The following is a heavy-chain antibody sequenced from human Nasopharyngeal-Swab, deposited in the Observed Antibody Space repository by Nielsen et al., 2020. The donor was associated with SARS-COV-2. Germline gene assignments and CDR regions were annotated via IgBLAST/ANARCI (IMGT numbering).Heavy chain of an antibody. CDR1: GFTFDDYA. J-gene: IGHJ4*02. CDR3: AKIDDYGDYGSHGGDY. V-gene: IGHV3-9*01. D-gene: IGHD4-17*01. Sequence: GGSLRLSCAASGFTFDDYAMHWVRQAPGKGLEWVSGISWNSGSIGYADSVKGRFTISRDNAKNSLYLQMNSLRAEDTALYYCAKIDDYGDYGSHGGDYWGQGTLVTVSS. CDR2: ISWNSGSI.